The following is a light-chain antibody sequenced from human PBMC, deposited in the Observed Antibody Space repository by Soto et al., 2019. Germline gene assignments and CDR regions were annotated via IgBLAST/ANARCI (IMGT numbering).Light chain of an antibody. CDR1: SSDVGTYNL. V-gene: IGLV2-23*02. CDR2: EVT. CDR3: CSYAGSSSSI. Sequence: SLTQPASVSGSPGQSITLSCSGTSSDVGTYNLVSWYQQYPGKAPRLMIYEVTKRPSGVSNRFSGSKSGNTASLTISGLQPEDEADYYCCSYAGSSSSIFGTGTKVTVL. J-gene: IGLJ1*01.